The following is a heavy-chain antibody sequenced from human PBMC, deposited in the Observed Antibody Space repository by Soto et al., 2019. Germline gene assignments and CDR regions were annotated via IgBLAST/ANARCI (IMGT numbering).Heavy chain of an antibody. CDR2: IMPVFRTP. CDR1: GGTFSNSA. J-gene: IGHJ6*02. V-gene: IGHV1-69*12. CDR3: ARDKARLQLGGNYYYILYV. Sequence: QVQLDQSGAEVKKPGSSVKLSCKASGGTFSNSAISWVRQAPGQGLEWMGGIMPVFRTPDYAQKFQGRVTITADESTTTAYIELSGLKPDDTAVYYCARDKARLQLGGNYYYILYVWGQWTTVTVSS. D-gene: IGHD2-15*01.